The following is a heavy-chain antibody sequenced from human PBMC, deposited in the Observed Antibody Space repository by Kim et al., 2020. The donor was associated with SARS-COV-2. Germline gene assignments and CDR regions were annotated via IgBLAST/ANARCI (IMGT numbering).Heavy chain of an antibody. CDR2: IYSGGST. Sequence: GGSLRLSCAASGFTVSSNYMSWVRQAPGKGLEWVSVIYSGGSTYYADSVKGRFTISRHNSKNTLYLQMNSLRAEDTAVYYCAISYDFWSGPNDYWGQGTLVTVSS. V-gene: IGHV3-53*04. J-gene: IGHJ4*02. CDR3: AISYDFWSGPNDY. D-gene: IGHD3-3*01. CDR1: GFTVSSNY.